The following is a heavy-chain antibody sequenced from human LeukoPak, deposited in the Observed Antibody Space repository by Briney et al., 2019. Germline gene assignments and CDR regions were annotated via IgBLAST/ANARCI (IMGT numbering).Heavy chain of an antibody. J-gene: IGHJ4*02. CDR1: GYTFTGYY. CDR2: INPNSGGT. Sequence: ASVKVSCKASGYTFTGYYMHWVRQAPGQGLEWMGRINPNSGGTNYAQKFQGRVTMTRDTSINTAYMELSRLRSDDTAVYYCARAGRGLTMIVVVSVWGQGTLITVSS. V-gene: IGHV1-2*06. CDR3: ARAGRGLTMIVVVSV. D-gene: IGHD3-22*01.